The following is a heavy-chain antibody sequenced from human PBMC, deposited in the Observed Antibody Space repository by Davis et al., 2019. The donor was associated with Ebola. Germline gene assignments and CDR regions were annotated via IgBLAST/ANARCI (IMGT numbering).Heavy chain of an antibody. J-gene: IGHJ5*02. D-gene: IGHD4-11*01. CDR3: AREAYSDYPRYKWFDT. CDR1: GGSISRDGSY. V-gene: IGHV4-31*03. Sequence: PSETLSLTCTVSGGSISRDGSYWTWIRQHPGKGLEWIGYIYYNGRTDFNPSLKSRINISVDTSKNHFSLELTSVTVADTAVYFCAREAYSDYPRYKWFDTWGQGTLVTVSS. CDR2: IYYNGRT.